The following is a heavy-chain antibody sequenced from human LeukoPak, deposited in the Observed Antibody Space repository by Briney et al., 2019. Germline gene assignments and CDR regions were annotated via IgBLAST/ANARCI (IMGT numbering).Heavy chain of an antibody. CDR1: GYTFTDYY. D-gene: IGHD1-26*01. Sequence: APVKVSCKASGYTFTDYYMHWVRQAPGQGLEWMGWINPNSGGTNYAQKFQGRVTMTRDTPISTAYMELSRLTSDDSAVYYCARDRSAGRDLDYWGQGTLVTVSS. V-gene: IGHV1-2*02. CDR3: ARDRSAGRDLDY. J-gene: IGHJ4*02. CDR2: INPNSGGT.